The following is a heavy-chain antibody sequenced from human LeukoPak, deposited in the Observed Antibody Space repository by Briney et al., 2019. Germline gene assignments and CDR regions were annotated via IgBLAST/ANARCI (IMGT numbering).Heavy chain of an antibody. Sequence: GGTLRLSCAASGFTFSSYGMSWVRQAPGKGLEWVSAISGSGGSTYYADSVKGRFTISRDNSKNTLYLQMNSLRAEDTAVYYCAKGPPVATIPWGFDYWGQGTLVTVSS. CDR3: AKGPPVATIPWGFDY. D-gene: IGHD5-12*01. V-gene: IGHV3-23*01. CDR2: ISGSGGST. CDR1: GFTFSSYG. J-gene: IGHJ4*02.